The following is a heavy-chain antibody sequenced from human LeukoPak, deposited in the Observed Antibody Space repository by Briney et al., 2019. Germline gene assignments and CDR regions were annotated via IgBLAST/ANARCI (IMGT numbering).Heavy chain of an antibody. Sequence: SSQTLSLTCTVSGGSISSGGYYWSWIRQPAGKGLEWIGRVYTSGITNYNPSLKSRVTISVDTSKNQFSLKLSSVTAADTAVYYCARHSRYDSSGYYRSWGQGTLVTVSS. CDR1: GGSISSGGYY. CDR2: VYTSGIT. V-gene: IGHV4-61*02. D-gene: IGHD3-22*01. J-gene: IGHJ5*02. CDR3: ARHSRYDSSGYYRS.